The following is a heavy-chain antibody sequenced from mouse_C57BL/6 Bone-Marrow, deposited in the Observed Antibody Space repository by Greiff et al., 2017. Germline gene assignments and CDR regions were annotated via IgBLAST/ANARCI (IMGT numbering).Heavy chain of an antibody. D-gene: IGHD2-1*01. Sequence: DVQLVESGGGLVKPGGSLKLSCAASGFTFSSYAMSWVRQTPEKRLEWVATISDGGSYTYYPDNVKGRFTISRDNAKNNLYLQMSHLKSEDTAMYYCARCYGNLFAYWGQGTLVTVSA. V-gene: IGHV5-4*01. CDR2: ISDGGSYT. CDR1: GFTFSSYA. J-gene: IGHJ3*01. CDR3: ARCYGNLFAY.